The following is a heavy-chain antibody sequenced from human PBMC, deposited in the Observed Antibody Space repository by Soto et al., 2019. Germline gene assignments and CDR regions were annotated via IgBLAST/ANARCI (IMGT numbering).Heavy chain of an antibody. CDR2: ISWNSGSI. J-gene: IGHJ6*02. CDR3: AKDIGRGFDYYYYGMDV. V-gene: IGHV3-9*01. CDR1: GFTFDDYA. Sequence: ALRLSCAASGFTFDDYAMHWVRQAPGKGLEWVSGISWNSGSIGYADSVKGRFTISRDNARNSLYLQMNSLRAEDTALYYCAKDIGRGFDYYYYGMDVWGQGATVTVSS. D-gene: IGHD3-10*01.